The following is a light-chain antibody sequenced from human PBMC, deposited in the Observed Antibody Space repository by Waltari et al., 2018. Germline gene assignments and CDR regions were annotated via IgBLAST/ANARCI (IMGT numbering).Light chain of an antibody. CDR3: CSYAPSSTHVA. J-gene: IGLJ2*01. Sequence: QSALTQPASVSGSPGQSIPIPCTGTSSDVDDYNFVSLYQQHPGKAPKLMIYDVSKRPSGVSNRFSGSKSGNTASLTISGLQAEDEADYYCCSYAPSSTHVAFGGGTRLTVL. CDR1: SSDVDDYNF. V-gene: IGLV2-23*02. CDR2: DVS.